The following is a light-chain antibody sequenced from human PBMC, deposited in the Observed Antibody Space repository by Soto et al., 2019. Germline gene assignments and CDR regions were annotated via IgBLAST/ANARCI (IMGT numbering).Light chain of an antibody. CDR1: TSSIGSNA. CDR3: ATWDDSLNAFV. V-gene: IGLV1-44*01. CDR2: NDD. Sequence: QSVLTQSPSASGTPGQRITIYCSGSTSSIGSNAVNWYQQFPGTAPTFLIYNDDQRPSGVPDRFSGSKSGTSASLAISGLHSEHEADYYCATWDDSLNAFVFGTGTKVTVL. J-gene: IGLJ1*01.